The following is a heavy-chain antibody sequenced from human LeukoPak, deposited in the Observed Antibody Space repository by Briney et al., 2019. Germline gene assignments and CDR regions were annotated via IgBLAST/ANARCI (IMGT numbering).Heavy chain of an antibody. CDR2: INHSGST. Sequence: SETLSLTCAVYGGSFSGYYWSWIRQPPGKGLEWIGEINHSGSTNYNPSLKSRVTISVDTSKNQFSLKLSSVTAADTAVYYCARLNHYGSGSYSFTYYYYYMDVWGKGTTVTISS. CDR3: ARLNHYGSGSYSFTYYYYYMDV. D-gene: IGHD3-10*01. CDR1: GGSFSGYY. V-gene: IGHV4-34*01. J-gene: IGHJ6*03.